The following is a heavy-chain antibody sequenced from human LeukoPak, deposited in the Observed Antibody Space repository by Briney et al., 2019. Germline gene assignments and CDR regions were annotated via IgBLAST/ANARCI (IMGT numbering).Heavy chain of an antibody. D-gene: IGHD3-22*01. CDR2: ISSSSSYI. CDR3: ASSHYYDSSGYYFGAFDI. J-gene: IGHJ3*02. CDR1: GFTFSSYS. Sequence: GGSLRLSCAASGFTFSSYSMNWVRQAPGKGLEWVSSISSSSSYIYYADSVKGRFTISRDNAKNSLYLQMNSLRAEDTAVYYCASSHYYDSSGYYFGAFDIWGQGTMVTVSS. V-gene: IGHV3-21*01.